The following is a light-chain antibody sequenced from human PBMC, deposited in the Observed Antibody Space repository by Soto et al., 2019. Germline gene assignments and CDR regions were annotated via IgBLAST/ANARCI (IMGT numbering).Light chain of an antibody. CDR2: EVS. CDR3: STYTSSSTPVV. Sequence: QSALTQPASVSGSPGQSITISCTGTSSDVGGYNYVSWYQQHPGKAPKLMIYEVSNRPSGVSNRFSGSKSGNTASLTISGLQADDEAAYYCSTYTSSSTPVVFGGGTKLTVL. J-gene: IGLJ2*01. V-gene: IGLV2-14*01. CDR1: SSDVGGYNY.